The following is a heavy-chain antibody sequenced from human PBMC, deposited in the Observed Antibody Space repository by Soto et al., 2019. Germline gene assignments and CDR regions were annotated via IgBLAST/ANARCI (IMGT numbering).Heavy chain of an antibody. CDR3: AKGLDCSSTSCYRVGGMDV. Sequence: QVQLVESGGGVVQPGRSLRLSCAASGFTFSSYGMHWVRQAPGKGLEWVAVISYDGSNKYYADSVKGRFTISRDNSKNTLYMQMNSLRADDTAVYYCAKGLDCSSTSCYRVGGMDVWGQGTTVTVSS. V-gene: IGHV3-30*18. D-gene: IGHD2-2*01. CDR2: ISYDGSNK. J-gene: IGHJ6*02. CDR1: GFTFSSYG.